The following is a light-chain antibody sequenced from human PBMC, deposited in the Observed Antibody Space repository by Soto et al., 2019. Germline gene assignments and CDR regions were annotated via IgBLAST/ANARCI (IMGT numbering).Light chain of an antibody. CDR3: QSYDDSLSVGV. J-gene: IGLJ3*02. CDR2: ANI. V-gene: IGLV1-40*01. Sequence: QSVLTQPPSVSGAPGQRVTISCTGSSSNIGARYDVHWYQHLPGAAPKLLIYANIKRPSGVPDRFSASKSDTSASLAITGLQADDEGVYYCQSYDDSLSVGVFGGGTKLTVL. CDR1: SSNIGARYD.